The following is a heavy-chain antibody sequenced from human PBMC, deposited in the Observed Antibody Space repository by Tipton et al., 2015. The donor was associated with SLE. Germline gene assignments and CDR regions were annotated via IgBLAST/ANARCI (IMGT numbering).Heavy chain of an antibody. CDR3: ASVRNYDSSGYYKAEYFQH. CDR1: GYSISSGYY. J-gene: IGHJ1*01. Sequence: TLSLTCAVSGYSISSGYYWGWIRQPPGKGLEWIGSIYHSGSTYYNPSLKSRVTISVDTSKNQFSLKLSSVTAADTAVYYCASVRNYDSSGYYKAEYFQHWGQGTLVTVSS. CDR2: IYHSGST. D-gene: IGHD3-22*01. V-gene: IGHV4-38-2*01.